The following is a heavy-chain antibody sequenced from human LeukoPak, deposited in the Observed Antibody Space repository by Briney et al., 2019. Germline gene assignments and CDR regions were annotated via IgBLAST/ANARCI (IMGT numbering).Heavy chain of an antibody. Sequence: SGGSLRLSCAASGFTFSSYEMSWVRQAPGKGLEWVSYISTSGRTIYYADSVKGRFTISRDNAQNSLYLQMNSLRAEDTAVYYCARGLSVYARTLYYFDSWGQGTLVTVSS. CDR1: GFTFSSYE. J-gene: IGHJ4*02. CDR3: ARGLSVYARTLYYFDS. CDR2: ISTSGRTI. D-gene: IGHD2-8*01. V-gene: IGHV3-48*03.